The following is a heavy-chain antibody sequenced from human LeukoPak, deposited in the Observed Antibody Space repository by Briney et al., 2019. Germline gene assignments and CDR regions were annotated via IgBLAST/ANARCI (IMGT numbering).Heavy chain of an antibody. CDR2: IRYDGSNK. D-gene: IGHD3-16*02. CDR1: GFTFSSYA. V-gene: IGHV3-30*04. CDR3: VKPQPMITFGGVIAGAYGD. J-gene: IGHJ4*02. Sequence: GRSLRLSCAASGFTFSSYAMHWVRQAPGKGLEWVAFIRYDGSNKYYADSVKGRFTISRDNSKNTLYLQMNSLRAEDTAVYYCVKPQPMITFGGVIAGAYGDWGQETLVTVSS.